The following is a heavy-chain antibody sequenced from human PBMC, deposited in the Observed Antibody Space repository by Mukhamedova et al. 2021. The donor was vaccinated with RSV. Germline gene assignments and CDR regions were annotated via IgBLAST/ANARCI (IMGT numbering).Heavy chain of an antibody. CDR3: ARGYCSGGSCYFDY. D-gene: IGHD2-15*01. CDR2: IIPIFGTA. Sequence: APGQGLEWMGGIIPIFGTANYAQKFQGRVTITADESTSTAYMELSSLRSEDTAVYYCARGYCSGGSCYFDYWGQG. V-gene: IGHV1-69*01. J-gene: IGHJ4*02.